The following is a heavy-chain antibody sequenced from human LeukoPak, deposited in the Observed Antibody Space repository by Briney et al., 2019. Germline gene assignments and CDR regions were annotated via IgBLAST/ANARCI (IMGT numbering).Heavy chain of an antibody. CDR1: GYGFISYG. CDR3: TRGRADIAVGGT. V-gene: IGHV1-18*01. J-gene: IGHJ4*02. D-gene: IGHD6-19*01. Sequence: ASVKVSCKASGYGFISYGISWVREAPGPGLEWMRWISSYNGQTNHARKFEGRVTMTTDATTTTAYMELRNLKSDDTAVYFCTRGRADIAVGGTWGQGTLVIVSA. CDR2: ISSYNGQT.